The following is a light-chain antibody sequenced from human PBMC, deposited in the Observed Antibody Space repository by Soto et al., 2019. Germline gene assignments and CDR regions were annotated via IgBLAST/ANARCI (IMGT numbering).Light chain of an antibody. CDR1: GSNIGSNT. CDR3: AAWDDSLNGVV. CDR2: SNS. V-gene: IGLV1-44*01. Sequence: QSVLTQPPSASGTPGQRVSISCSGSGSNIGSNTVNWYQHLPGTAPKALIYSNSQRPSGVPDRFSGSKSGTSASLAISGLQSEDEANYYSAAWDDSLNGVVFGGGTKVTVL. J-gene: IGLJ2*01.